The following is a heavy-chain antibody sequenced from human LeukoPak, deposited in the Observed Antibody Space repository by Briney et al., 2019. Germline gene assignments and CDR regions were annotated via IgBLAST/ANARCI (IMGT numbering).Heavy chain of an antibody. CDR1: GGSISSHY. Sequence: PAETLSLTCTVSGGSISSHYWSWIRQPPGKGLEWIGYIYYSGSTNYNPSLKSRVTISVDTSKKQVSLKLNSVTAADTAVYFCARTRHGYYSYMDVWGKGTTVTVSS. CDR2: IYYSGST. V-gene: IGHV4-59*11. CDR3: ARTRHGYYSYMDV. J-gene: IGHJ6*03.